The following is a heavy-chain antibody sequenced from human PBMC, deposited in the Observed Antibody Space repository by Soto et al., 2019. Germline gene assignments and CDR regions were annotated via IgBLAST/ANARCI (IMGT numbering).Heavy chain of an antibody. CDR1: GYTFTSYY. D-gene: IGHD3-3*01. V-gene: IGHV1-46*01. Sequence: ASVKVSCKASGYTFTSYYMHWVRQAPGQGLEWMGIINPSGGSTSYAQKFQGRVTMTRDTSTSTVYMELSSLRSEDTAVYYCARDPVSYDFWSGYPETHDYWGQGTLVTVSS. J-gene: IGHJ4*02. CDR3: ARDPVSYDFWSGYPETHDY. CDR2: INPSGGST.